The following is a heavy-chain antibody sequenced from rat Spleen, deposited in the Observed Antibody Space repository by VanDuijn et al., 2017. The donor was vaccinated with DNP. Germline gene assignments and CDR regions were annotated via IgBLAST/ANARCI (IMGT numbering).Heavy chain of an antibody. V-gene: IGHV5-19*01. J-gene: IGHJ2*01. D-gene: IGHD1-1*01. CDR1: GFTFSNYG. Sequence: EVQLVESGGGLVQPGRSLKLSCAASGFTFSNYGMHWFRQAPTKGLEWVASFGPGGSGTYYRDSVKGRFTISRDNAKSTLFLQMDSLRSEDTATYYCATPTMVGGHWGQGVMVAVSS. CDR2: FGPGGSGT. CDR3: ATPTMVGGH.